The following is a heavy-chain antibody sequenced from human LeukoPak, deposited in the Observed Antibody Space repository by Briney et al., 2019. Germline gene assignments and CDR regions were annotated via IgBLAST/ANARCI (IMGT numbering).Heavy chain of an antibody. D-gene: IGHD6-13*01. V-gene: IGHV4-59*01. CDR1: GGSISSYY. Sequence: SETLSLTCTVYGGSISSYYWSWIRQPPGKGLEWIGYIYYSGSTNYNPSLKSRVTISVDTSKNQFSLKLSSVTAADTAVYYCAREHRGGSSWYYYYMDVWGKGTTVTISS. CDR3: AREHRGGSSWYYYYMDV. CDR2: IYYSGST. J-gene: IGHJ6*03.